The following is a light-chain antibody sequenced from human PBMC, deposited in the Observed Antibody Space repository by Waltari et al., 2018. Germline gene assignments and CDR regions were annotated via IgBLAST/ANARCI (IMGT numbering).Light chain of an antibody. CDR1: QSVSSSY. V-gene: IGKV3-20*01. J-gene: IGKJ1*01. CDR2: GAS. Sequence: EIVLTQSPGTLSLSPGERATLSCRASQSVSSSYLAWYQHKSGQAPRLLIYGASSRATGIPDRFSGSGSGTDFTLTISRLEPEDFAVYYCQHYGGSLWTFGQGTKVEIK. CDR3: QHYGGSLWT.